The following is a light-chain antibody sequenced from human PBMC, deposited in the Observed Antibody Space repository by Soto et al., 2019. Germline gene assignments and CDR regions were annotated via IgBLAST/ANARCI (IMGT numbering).Light chain of an antibody. CDR1: QSVSSN. CDR3: QQYSNWPPWT. V-gene: IGKV3-15*01. Sequence: EIVMTQSPATLSVFPGERATLSCRASQSVSSNLAWYQQKPGQAPSLLIYGASTRATGIPARFSGSGSGTEFTLTISSLQSEDFAVYYCQQYSNWPPWTFGQGTKVEIK. J-gene: IGKJ1*01. CDR2: GAS.